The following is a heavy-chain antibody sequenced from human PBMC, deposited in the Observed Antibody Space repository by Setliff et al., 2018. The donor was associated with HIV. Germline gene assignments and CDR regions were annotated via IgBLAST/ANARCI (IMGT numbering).Heavy chain of an antibody. Sequence: PSETLSLTCTVSDDSIKSDNYYWSWVRQPAGKGLEWIGRVYITGRIHYNPSLKSRVSLSIDTSKNQFSLKLRSVTAADTALYYCASPGGYCSSTSCHSFDYWGQGTLVTVSS. V-gene: IGHV4-61*02. D-gene: IGHD2-2*01. J-gene: IGHJ4*02. CDR3: ASPGGYCSSTSCHSFDY. CDR1: DDSIKSDNYY. CDR2: VYITGRI.